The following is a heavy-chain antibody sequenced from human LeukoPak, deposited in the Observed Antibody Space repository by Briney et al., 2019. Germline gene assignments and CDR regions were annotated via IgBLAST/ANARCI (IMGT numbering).Heavy chain of an antibody. Sequence: PSETLSLTCTVSGGSLSIYYWNWIRQPPGKGLEWIGYTYYSGSTYYNPSLKSRVTISVDTSKNQISLKLSSVTAADTAVYYCARLPLATASDVWGQGTMVTVSS. CDR1: GGSLSIYY. CDR3: ARLPLATASDV. J-gene: IGHJ3*01. CDR2: TYYSGST. D-gene: IGHD6-13*01. V-gene: IGHV4-59*08.